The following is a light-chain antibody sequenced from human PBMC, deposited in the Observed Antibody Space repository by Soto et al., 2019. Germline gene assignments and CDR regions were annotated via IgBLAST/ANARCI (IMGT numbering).Light chain of an antibody. CDR3: AAWDDSLNGVV. CDR1: SSNIGSTT. J-gene: IGLJ3*02. Sequence: QSVLTQPPSASGTPGQRVTIACSGSSSNIGSTTVKWYQQLPGTAPKLLIYNNNQRPSGVPDRFSGSKSATSASLAISGLQSEDEADYYCAAWDDSLNGVVFGGGTKVTVL. CDR2: NNN. V-gene: IGLV1-44*01.